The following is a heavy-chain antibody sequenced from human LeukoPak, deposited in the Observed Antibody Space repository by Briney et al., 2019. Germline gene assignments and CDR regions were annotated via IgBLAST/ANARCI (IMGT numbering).Heavy chain of an antibody. J-gene: IGHJ4*02. CDR3: ARVSRGNSVGGDY. Sequence: SETLSLTCAVYGGSFSDYWWTWIRQSPGKGLEWIGEVNHSGRTNYNPSLKSRVTMSVDTSKNQFSLKLSSVTAADTAMYYCARVSRGNSVGGDYWGQGTLVTVSS. D-gene: IGHD4-23*01. CDR1: GGSFSDYW. CDR2: VNHSGRT. V-gene: IGHV4-34*10.